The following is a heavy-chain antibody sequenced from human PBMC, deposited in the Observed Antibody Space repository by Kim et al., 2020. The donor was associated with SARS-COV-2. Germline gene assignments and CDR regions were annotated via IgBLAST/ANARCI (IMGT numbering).Heavy chain of an antibody. CDR2: IRSKAYGGTT. Sequence: GGSLRLSCTASGFTFGNYYMNWVRQAPGKGLEWIGFIRSKAYGGTTEYAASVKDRFSISRDDARSIAYLQMNSLKTEDTAVYYCTNAPYFETWGQGTLVT. V-gene: IGHV3-49*04. J-gene: IGHJ4*02. CDR1: GFTFGNYY. CDR3: TNAPYFET.